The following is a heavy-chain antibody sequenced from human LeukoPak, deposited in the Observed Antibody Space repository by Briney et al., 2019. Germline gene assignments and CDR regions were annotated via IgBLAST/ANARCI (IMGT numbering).Heavy chain of an antibody. CDR1: GFTLSNFV. CDR3: AKEFVPGNFHY. D-gene: IGHD2-21*01. V-gene: IGHV3-23*01. Sequence: GGSLRLSCAASGFTLSNFVMSWVRQAPGKGLEWVSTIGLSGSSTYYAGSVKGRFTISRDNSKNTLYLQMNSLRAEDTAIYYCAKEFVPGNFHYWGQGTLVTVSS. CDR2: IGLSGSST. J-gene: IGHJ4*02.